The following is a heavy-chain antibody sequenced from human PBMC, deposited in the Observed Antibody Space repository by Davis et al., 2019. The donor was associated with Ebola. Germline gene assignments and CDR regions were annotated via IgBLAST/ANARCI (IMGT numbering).Heavy chain of an antibody. CDR3: ATTAGYCTGGSCLGY. CDR2: IYYDGST. CDR1: GGSIGSHK. J-gene: IGHJ4*02. V-gene: IGHV4-59*08. D-gene: IGHD2-15*01. Sequence: MPSETLSLTCTVSGGSIGSHKWSWVRQPPGKGLEWIGYIYYDGSTNYNPYLKSRVTMLLDRSKAQFSLKLRSVTAADTAVYYCATTAGYCTGGSCLGYWGQGIQVTVSS.